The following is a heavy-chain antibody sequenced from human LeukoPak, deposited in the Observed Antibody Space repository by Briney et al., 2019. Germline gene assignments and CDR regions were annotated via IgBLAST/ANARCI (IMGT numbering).Heavy chain of an antibody. CDR2: ISSSSSTI. V-gene: IGHV3-48*04. D-gene: IGHD6-13*01. CDR3: VKDRDSSYYRAWFDP. Sequence: GGSLRLSCAASGFTFSSYSMNWVRQAPGKGLEWVSYISSSSSTIYYADSVKGRFTISRDNANNSLYLQMNSLRAEDTAFYYCVKDRDSSYYRAWFDPWGQGTLVTVSS. CDR1: GFTFSSYS. J-gene: IGHJ5*02.